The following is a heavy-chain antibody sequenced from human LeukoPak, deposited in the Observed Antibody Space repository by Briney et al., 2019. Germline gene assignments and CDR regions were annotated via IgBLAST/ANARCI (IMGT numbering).Heavy chain of an antibody. Sequence: GGSLRLSCAASGLTISTYWMYWVRQAPGKGLEWVSSISSGAASIYYTDSVQGRFTISRDNAKNSLYLQMNSLRAEDTAVYYCARVGALSSSWLLYWGQGILVTVSS. V-gene: IGHV3-48*03. D-gene: IGHD6-13*01. CDR2: ISSGAASI. CDR3: ARVGALSSSWLLY. CDR1: GLTISTYW. J-gene: IGHJ4*02.